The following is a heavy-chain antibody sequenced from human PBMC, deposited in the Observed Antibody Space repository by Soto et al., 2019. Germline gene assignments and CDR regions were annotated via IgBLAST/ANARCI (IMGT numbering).Heavy chain of an antibody. CDR3: ARDGIGGTVFRGYLDY. J-gene: IGHJ4*02. D-gene: IGHD1-7*01. CDR2: IRFDGSNE. V-gene: IGHV3-33*01. Sequence: PXXSQRLGCAVPGGIFDGYGGHWVPQAPGKGLEWVAIIRFDGSNEAYADSVKGRFTISRDNSKNTLYLQMNTLGADDTAVYYCARDGIGGTVFRGYLDYWGRGTVVTVSS. CDR1: GGIFDGYG.